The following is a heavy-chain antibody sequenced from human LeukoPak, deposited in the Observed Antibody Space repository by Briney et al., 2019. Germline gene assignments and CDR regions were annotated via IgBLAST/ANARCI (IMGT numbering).Heavy chain of an antibody. CDR2: INHSGST. D-gene: IGHD5-24*01. V-gene: IGHV4-34*01. J-gene: IGHJ4*02. CDR3: ARGPRRWLSDY. Sequence: GSLRLSCAASGFTFSSYWMSWIRQPPGKGLEWIGEINHSGSTNYNPSLKSRVTISVDTSKNQFSLKLSSVTAADTAVYYCARGPRRWLSDYWGQGTLVTVSS. CDR1: GFTFSSYW.